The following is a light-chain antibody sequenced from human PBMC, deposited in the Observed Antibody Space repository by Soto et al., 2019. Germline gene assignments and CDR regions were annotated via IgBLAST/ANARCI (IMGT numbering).Light chain of an antibody. CDR2: EVT. Sequence: QSALTQPPSASGSPGQSVTISCTGTSNDIGGWRYVSWYQQHPGKAPKLIIFEVTKRPSGVPDRFSGSKSGNTASLTVSGLQADDEADYYCSSYAGSKIWWVFGGGTKLTVL. J-gene: IGLJ3*02. V-gene: IGLV2-8*01. CDR1: SNDIGGWRY. CDR3: SSYAGSKIWWV.